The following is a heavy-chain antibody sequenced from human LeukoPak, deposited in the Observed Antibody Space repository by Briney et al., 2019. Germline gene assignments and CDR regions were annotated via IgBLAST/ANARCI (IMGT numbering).Heavy chain of an antibody. V-gene: IGHV1-8*01. J-gene: IGHJ6*02. CDR2: MNPNSGNT. CDR3: ARLMSSSWPYYYYYGMDV. D-gene: IGHD6-13*01. Sequence: ASVKVSCKASEYTFTSYDINWVRQATGQGLEWMGWMNPNSGNTGYAQKFQGRVTMTRNTSISTAYMELSSLRPEDTPVYYCARLMSSSWPYYYYYGMDVWGQGTTVTVSS. CDR1: EYTFTSYD.